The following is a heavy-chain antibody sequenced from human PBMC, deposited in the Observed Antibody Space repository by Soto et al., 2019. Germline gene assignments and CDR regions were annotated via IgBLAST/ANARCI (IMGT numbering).Heavy chain of an antibody. J-gene: IGHJ4*02. CDR2: ISAYNGNT. CDR3: ARSHSSGYHVY. V-gene: IGHV1-18*01. Sequence: ASVKVSCKASGYTFTSYGISWVRQAPGQGLESMGWISAYNGNTNYAQKLQGRVTITTDTSTSTAYMELRSLRSDDTAVYYCARSHSSGYHVYWGQGTLVTFCS. CDR1: GYTFTSYG. D-gene: IGHD3-22*01.